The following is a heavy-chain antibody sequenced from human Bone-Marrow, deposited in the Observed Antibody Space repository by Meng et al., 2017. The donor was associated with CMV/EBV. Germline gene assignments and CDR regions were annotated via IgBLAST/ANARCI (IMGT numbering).Heavy chain of an antibody. CDR2: IYYSGST. CDR1: GGSISSYY. D-gene: IGHD2-2*01. Sequence: SETLSLTCTVSGGSISSYYWSWIRQPPGKGLEWIGYIYYSGSTNYNPSLKSRVTISVDTSKNQFSLKLSSVTAADTAVYYCAREIGFVVVPASTPEDPYFDYWGQGTLVTVSS. J-gene: IGHJ4*02. CDR3: AREIGFVVVPASTPEDPYFDY. V-gene: IGHV4-59*01.